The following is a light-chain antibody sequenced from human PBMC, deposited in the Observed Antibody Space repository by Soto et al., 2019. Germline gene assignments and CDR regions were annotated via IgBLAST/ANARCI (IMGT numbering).Light chain of an antibody. CDR2: TNN. J-gene: IGLJ2*01. Sequence: QSVLSQTPSASGTPGQTVTISCSGSSSNIGGNGVECYQQLPGTAPKLVIYTNNLRPSEVPDRFSGSKSGTSASLAISGLQSEDEAAYYCPSCDGSLHRPLFGGGTKLTVL. CDR3: PSCDGSLHRPL. V-gene: IGLV1-44*01. CDR1: SSNIGGNG.